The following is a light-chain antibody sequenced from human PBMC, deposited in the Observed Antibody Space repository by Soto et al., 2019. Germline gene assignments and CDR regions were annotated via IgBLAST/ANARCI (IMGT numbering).Light chain of an antibody. Sequence: EIVMTQSPATLSVSPGERATLSCRASQSVSSYLAWYQQKPGQAPRLLIYGASSRATGIPDRFSGSGSGTDFTLTISRLEPEDFAVYYCQQYGSSPPLTFGQGTRLEIK. CDR3: QQYGSSPPLT. CDR2: GAS. V-gene: IGKV3-20*01. CDR1: QSVSSY. J-gene: IGKJ5*01.